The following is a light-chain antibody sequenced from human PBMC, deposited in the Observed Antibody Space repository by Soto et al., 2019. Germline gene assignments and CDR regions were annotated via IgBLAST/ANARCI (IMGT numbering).Light chain of an antibody. Sequence: EIVMTQSPATLSVSPGERATLSCRASQSISSKLAWYQQKPGQAPRLLIYDASTRATGIPARFSGSGSGTEFTLTLNGLQSEDRAVYYCQQFNSWPPWTFGQGTKVEFK. V-gene: IGKV3-15*01. J-gene: IGKJ1*01. CDR2: DAS. CDR3: QQFNSWPPWT. CDR1: QSISSK.